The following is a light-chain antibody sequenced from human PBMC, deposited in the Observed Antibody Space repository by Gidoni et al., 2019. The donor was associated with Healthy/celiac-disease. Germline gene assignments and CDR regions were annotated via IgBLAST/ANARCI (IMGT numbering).Light chain of an antibody. CDR2: GAS. J-gene: IGKJ3*01. CDR3: QQYGSSPPFT. CDR1: QSVSSSY. Sequence: EIVLTQSPGTLSLCPGERATLSCRASQSVSSSYLAWYQQKPGQAPRLLISGASSRATGIPDRFSGSGSGTDFTLTISRLEPEDFAVYYCQQYGSSPPFTFGPGTKVDIK. V-gene: IGKV3-20*01.